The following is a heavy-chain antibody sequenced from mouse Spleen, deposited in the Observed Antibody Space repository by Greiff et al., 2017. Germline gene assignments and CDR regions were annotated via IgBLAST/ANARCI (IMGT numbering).Heavy chain of an antibody. V-gene: IGHV5-4*01. CDR1: GFTFSSYA. CDR3: ARDPPITGTLYAMDY. D-gene: IGHD4-1*01. J-gene: IGHJ4*01. CDR2: ISDGGSYT. Sequence: EVKLMESGGGLVKPGGSLKLSCAASGFTFSSYAMSWVRQTPEKRLEWVATISDGGSYTYYPDNVKGRFTISRDNAKNNLYLQMSHLKSEDTAMYYCARDPPITGTLYAMDYWGQGTSVTVSS.